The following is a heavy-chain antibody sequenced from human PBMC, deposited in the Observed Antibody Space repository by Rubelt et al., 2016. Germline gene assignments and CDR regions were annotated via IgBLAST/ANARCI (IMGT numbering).Heavy chain of an antibody. J-gene: IGHJ6*02. CDR1: GFTFSSNA. V-gene: IGHV3-23*01. Sequence: EVQLLESGGGLVQPGGSLRLSCTASGFTFSSNAMSWVRQAPGKGLEWVSAISGSGGNTYYADSVKGRFTISRDNSKNTLYLQLNSLRAEDTALYYCARDLALNGMDVWGQGTTVTVAS. CDR3: ARDLALNGMDV. CDR2: ISGSGGNT.